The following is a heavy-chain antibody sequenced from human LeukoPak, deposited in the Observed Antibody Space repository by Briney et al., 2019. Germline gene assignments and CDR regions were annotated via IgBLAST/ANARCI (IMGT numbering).Heavy chain of an antibody. CDR3: ARDTAGMDV. Sequence: GGSLRLSCTASDFAFTSSGMSWVRQVPGTGLEWVSFISATGLSTYYADSVKGRFTVSRDNSKNTLYLQMNSLRAEDTAVYYCARDTAGMDVWGQGTTVTVSS. V-gene: IGHV3-23*01. J-gene: IGHJ6*02. CDR1: DFAFTSSG. CDR2: ISATGLST.